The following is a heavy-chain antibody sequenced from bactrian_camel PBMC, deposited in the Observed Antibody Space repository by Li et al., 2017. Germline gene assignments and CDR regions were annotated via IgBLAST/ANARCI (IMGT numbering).Heavy chain of an antibody. CDR2: IDDSDGST. CDR1: GGTYSHYC. V-gene: IGHV3S1*01. CDR3: AADYRRDVCSRGVFEY. J-gene: IGHJ4*01. Sequence: HVQLVESGGGSVQAGGSLRLSCAASGGTYSHYCMAWFRQGPGKEREGVTIIDDSDGSTNYADSVKGRFTISKVNANHTLYLQMNDLKPEDTAMYYCAADYRRDVCSRGVFEYWGQGTQVTVS. D-gene: IGHD5*01.